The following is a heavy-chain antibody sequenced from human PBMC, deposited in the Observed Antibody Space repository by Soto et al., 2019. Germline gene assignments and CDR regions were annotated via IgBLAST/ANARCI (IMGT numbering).Heavy chain of an antibody. J-gene: IGHJ6*02. CDR1: GFTFTISA. CDR3: ARKPDSSGHPHYYYYYGMDV. Sequence: SVKVSCKASGFTFTISAVQCVRQSLLQRLDWIGWIVVGSGNTNYAQKFQERVTITRDKSISTAYLQWSSLKASDTAMYYCARKPDSSGHPHYYYYYGMDVWGQGTTVTVSS. V-gene: IGHV1-58*01. D-gene: IGHD3-22*01. CDR2: IVVGSGNT.